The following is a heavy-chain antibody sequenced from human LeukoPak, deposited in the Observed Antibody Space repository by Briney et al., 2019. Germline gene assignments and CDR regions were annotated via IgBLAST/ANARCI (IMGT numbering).Heavy chain of an antibody. CDR2: ISGNGHQT. CDR3: AKDANYYDSSGFFIPFDY. V-gene: IGHV3-23*01. Sequence: GGSLRLSCAASGFSFNNYAMSWVRQAPGKGLDWVSTISGNGHQTYYGDSVKGRFSVSRDNSKNILYLQMDSLRADDSALYYCAKDANYYDSSGFFIPFDYWGQGTLVTVSS. J-gene: IGHJ4*02. CDR1: GFSFNNYA. D-gene: IGHD3-22*01.